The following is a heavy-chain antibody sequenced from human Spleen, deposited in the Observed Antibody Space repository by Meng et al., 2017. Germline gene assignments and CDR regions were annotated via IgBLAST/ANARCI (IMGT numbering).Heavy chain of an antibody. V-gene: IGHV4-59*12. Sequence: VPLQASGPGLVKPSETLSLTCTVSGGSFSSYYWSWIRQPPGKGLEWIGYMYYSGSTNYNPSLKSRATISVDTSQNNLSLKLSSVTAADSAVYYCARGPTTMAHDFDYWGQGTLVTVSS. CDR3: ARGPTTMAHDFDY. CDR2: MYYSGST. D-gene: IGHD4-11*01. CDR1: GGSFSSYY. J-gene: IGHJ4*02.